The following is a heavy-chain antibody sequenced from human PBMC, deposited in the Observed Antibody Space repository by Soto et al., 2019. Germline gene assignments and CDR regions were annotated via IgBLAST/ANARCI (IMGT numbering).Heavy chain of an antibody. CDR2: IYYSGST. CDR1: GGSISSSSYY. CDR3: ASINWNYPLYNRFAP. D-gene: IGHD1-7*01. Sequence: SETLSLTCTVSGGSISSSSYYWGWIRQPPGKGLEWIGSIYYSGSTYYNPSLKSRVTISVDTSKNQFSLKLSSVTAADTAVYNCASINWNYPLYNRFAPPGQRTLVIVSS. V-gene: IGHV4-39*01. J-gene: IGHJ5*02.